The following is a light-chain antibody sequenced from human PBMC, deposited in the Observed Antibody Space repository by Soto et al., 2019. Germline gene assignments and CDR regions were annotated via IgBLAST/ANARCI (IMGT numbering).Light chain of an antibody. CDR3: QQYNNWPMWT. CDR1: QSISSN. CDR2: GAS. Sequence: EIVMTQSPPTLSVSPGERAALSCRASQSISSNLAWYQKKPGQAPRLLIYGASTRATGIPARFSGSGSGTEFTLTISSLQSEDFAVYYCQQYNNWPMWTFGQGTKVDIK. V-gene: IGKV3D-15*01. J-gene: IGKJ1*01.